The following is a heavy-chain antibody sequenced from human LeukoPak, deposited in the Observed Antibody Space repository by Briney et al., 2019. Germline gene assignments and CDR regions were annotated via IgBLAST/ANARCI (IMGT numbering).Heavy chain of an antibody. Sequence: PGGSLRLSCAASGFTFSSYSMNWVRQAPGKGLEWVSSISSSSSYIYYADSVKGRFTISRDNAKNSLYLQMNSLRAEDTAVYYCATLGNGVRDAFDIWGQGTMVTVSS. CDR2: ISSSSSYI. CDR1: GFTFSSYS. CDR3: ATLGNGVRDAFDI. V-gene: IGHV3-21*01. J-gene: IGHJ3*02. D-gene: IGHD3-10*01.